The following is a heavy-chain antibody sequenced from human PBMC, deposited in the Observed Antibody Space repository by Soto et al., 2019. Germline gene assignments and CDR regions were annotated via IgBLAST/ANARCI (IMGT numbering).Heavy chain of an antibody. CDR2: IYYSGST. CDR1: GGSISSGGYY. D-gene: IGHD2-15*01. CDR3: ARTYSTPVAFDI. Sequence: SETLSLTCTVSGGSISSGGYYWSWIRQHPGKGLEWIGYIYYSGSTYYNPSLKSRVTISVDTSKNQFSLKLSSVTAADTAVYYCARTYSTPVAFDIWGQGTMVTVSS. V-gene: IGHV4-31*03. J-gene: IGHJ3*02.